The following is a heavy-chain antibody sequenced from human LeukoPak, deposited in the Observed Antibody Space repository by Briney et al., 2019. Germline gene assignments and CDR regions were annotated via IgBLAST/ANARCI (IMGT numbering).Heavy chain of an antibody. CDR3: AKGLAQLSCPDY. CDR2: IWYDGSNK. Sequence: GGSLRLSCAASGFTFSSYGMHWVRQAPGKGLEWVAVIWYDGSNKYYADSVKGRFTISRDNSKNTLYLQMNSLRAEDTAVYYCAKGLAQLSCPDYWGQGTLVTVSS. D-gene: IGHD2-2*01. J-gene: IGHJ4*02. V-gene: IGHV3-33*06. CDR1: GFTFSSYG.